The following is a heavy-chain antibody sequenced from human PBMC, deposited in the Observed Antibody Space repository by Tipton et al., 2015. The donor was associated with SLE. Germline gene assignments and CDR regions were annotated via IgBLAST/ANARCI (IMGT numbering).Heavy chain of an antibody. CDR1: GFTFDDYG. CDR2: INWNGGST. J-gene: IGHJ4*02. Sequence: SLRLSCAASGFTFDDYGMSWVRQAPGKGLEWVSGINWNGGSTGYADSVKGRFTISRDNAKNSLYLQMNSLRAEDTALYYCARMDNDFWSGYRPDYWGQGTLVTVSS. D-gene: IGHD3-3*01. V-gene: IGHV3-20*04. CDR3: ARMDNDFWSGYRPDY.